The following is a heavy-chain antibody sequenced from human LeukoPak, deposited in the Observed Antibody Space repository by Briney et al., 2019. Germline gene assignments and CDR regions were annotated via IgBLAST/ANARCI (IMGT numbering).Heavy chain of an antibody. CDR1: GFTFSSYS. V-gene: IGHV3-21*01. J-gene: IGHJ5*02. D-gene: IGHD3-10*01. CDR3: ARVWGGITMVRGHNWFDP. Sequence: GGSLRLSCAASGFTFSSYSMNWVRQAPGKGLEWVSSISSSSSYIYYADSVKGRFTISRDNAKNSLYLQMNSLRAEDTAVYYCARVWGGITMVRGHNWFDPWGQGTLVTVSS. CDR2: ISSSSSYI.